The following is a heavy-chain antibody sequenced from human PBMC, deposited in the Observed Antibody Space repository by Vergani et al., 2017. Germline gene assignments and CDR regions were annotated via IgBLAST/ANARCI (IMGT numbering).Heavy chain of an antibody. D-gene: IGHD2-15*01. CDR2: IYYSGTT. CDR1: GAYVGSGGYY. CDR3: ARAPGRRCSGGSCYSSFRWFDP. J-gene: IGHJ5*02. Sequence: QVQLQESGPGLVKASQTLSLTCSVSGAYVGSGGYYWTWVRQRPGMGLDWIGYIYYSGTTYYNPSLESRLTISLDTSENHLSLKLTSVTDADTAVYYCARAPGRRCSGGSCYSSFRWFDPWGQGTLVTVFS. V-gene: IGHV4-31*03.